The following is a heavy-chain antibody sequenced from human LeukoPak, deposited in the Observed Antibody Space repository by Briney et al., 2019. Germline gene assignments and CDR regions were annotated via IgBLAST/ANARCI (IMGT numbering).Heavy chain of an antibody. D-gene: IGHD4-17*01. CDR2: INPNSGGT. CDR1: GYTFTGYY. Sequence: GASVKVSCKASGYTFTGYYMHWVRQAPGQGLEWMGWINPNSGGTNYAQKFQGRVTMTSDTSISTAYMEVSRLRSDDTAVYYCARLIPPDGDYSFWFDPWGQGTLVTVSS. J-gene: IGHJ5*02. CDR3: ARLIPPDGDYSFWFDP. V-gene: IGHV1-2*02.